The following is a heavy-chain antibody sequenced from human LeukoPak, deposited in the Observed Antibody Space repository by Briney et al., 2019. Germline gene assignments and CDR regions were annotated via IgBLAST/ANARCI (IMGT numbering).Heavy chain of an antibody. J-gene: IGHJ4*02. CDR3: ARAPKGGQTWILGY. V-gene: IGHV4-30-4*07. D-gene: IGHD5-18*01. CDR2: IYYSGST. CDR1: GGSISSGGYS. Sequence: SQTLSLTCAVSGGSISSGGYSWSWIRQPPGKGLEWIGYIYYSGSTYYNPALKSRVTISVDTSKNQFSLKLSSVTAADTAVYYCARAPKGGQTWILGYWGQGTLVTVSS.